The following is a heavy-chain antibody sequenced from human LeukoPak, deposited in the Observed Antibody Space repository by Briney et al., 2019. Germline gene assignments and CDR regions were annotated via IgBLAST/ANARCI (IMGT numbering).Heavy chain of an antibody. V-gene: IGHV1-18*01. CDR1: GYTFTSYG. CDR2: ISAYNGNT. D-gene: IGHD2-15*01. J-gene: IGHJ4*02. Sequence: ASVKVSCTASGYTFTSYGISWVRQGPGEGGERMGWISAYNGNTNYARRLQDRVTITTDTSTSTAYMELRSLKSDDTAVYYCARGRKTVVAATPYYFDYWGQGTLVTVSS. CDR3: ARGRKTVVAATPYYFDY.